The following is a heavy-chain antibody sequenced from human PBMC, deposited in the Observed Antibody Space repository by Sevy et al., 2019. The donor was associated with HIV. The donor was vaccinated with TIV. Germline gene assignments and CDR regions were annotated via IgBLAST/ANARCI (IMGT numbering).Heavy chain of an antibody. D-gene: IGHD2-15*01. CDR2: TYYRSKWSS. CDR3: ARGGYCGGGSCHTFDY. V-gene: IGHV6-1*01. J-gene: IGHJ4*02. Sequence: SQTLSLTCAISGDSVSNNRVVWNWIRQSPSRGLEWLGRTYYRSKWSSDYAVSVKSRITINPDTSKNQFSLQLNSVTPEDTAVYYCARGGYCGGGSCHTFDYWGQGTLVTVSS. CDR1: GDSVSNNRVV.